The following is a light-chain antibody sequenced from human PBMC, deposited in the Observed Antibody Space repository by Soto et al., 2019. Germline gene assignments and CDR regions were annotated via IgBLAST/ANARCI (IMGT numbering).Light chain of an antibody. CDR2: GAS. Sequence: EMVMTHSPATLPEAPAERATLYSRASHRVGTNLACHQQKPGQAPRLLISGASSRATGIPDSFSGSGSGTDFTLTISRPQREDFAVYYSQQDGSTPWTFGQGTKVDIK. CDR1: HRVGTN. J-gene: IGKJ1*01. CDR3: QQDGSTPWT. V-gene: IGKV3-20*01.